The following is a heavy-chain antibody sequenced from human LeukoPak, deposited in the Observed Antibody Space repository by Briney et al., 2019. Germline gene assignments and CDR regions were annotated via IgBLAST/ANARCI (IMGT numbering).Heavy chain of an antibody. J-gene: IGHJ4*02. D-gene: IGHD5-18*01. CDR2: IDPNSGGT. V-gene: IGHV1-2*02. CDR1: GYTFTGYH. CDR3: AREINTAMVNLDY. Sequence: ASVKVSCKASGYTFTGYHMHWVRQAPGPGLEWMGWIDPNSGGTNYAQKFQGRVTMTRDTSISTAYMELSRLRSDDTAVYYCAREINTAMVNLDYWGQGTLVTVSS.